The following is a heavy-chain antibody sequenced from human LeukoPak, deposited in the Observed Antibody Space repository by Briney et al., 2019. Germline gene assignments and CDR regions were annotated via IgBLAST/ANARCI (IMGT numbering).Heavy chain of an antibody. J-gene: IGHJ4*02. CDR3: ARLRYYCDSSGYYADY. Sequence: PSETLSLTCTVSGGSISSSSYYWGWIRQPPGRGLGWIESIYYSGSTYYNPSLKSRVTISVDTSKTQFSLKLSSVTAADTAVYYCARLRYYCDSSGYYADYWGQGTLVTVSS. D-gene: IGHD3-22*01. CDR1: GGSISSSSYY. CDR2: IYYSGST. V-gene: IGHV4-39*01.